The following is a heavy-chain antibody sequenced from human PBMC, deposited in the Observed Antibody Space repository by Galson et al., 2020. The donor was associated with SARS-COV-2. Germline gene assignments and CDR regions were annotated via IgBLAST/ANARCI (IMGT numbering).Heavy chain of an antibody. D-gene: IGHD3-22*01. Sequence: GGSLRLSCAASGFTFSSYAMHWVRQAPGKGLEWVAVISYDGSNKYYADSVKGRFTISRDNSKNTLYLQMNSLRAEDTAVYYCARIAAPDYYDSSGYYWYFDLWGRGTLVTVSS. CDR2: ISYDGSNK. CDR1: GFTFSSYA. CDR3: ARIAAPDYYDSSGYYWYFDL. V-gene: IGHV3-30*04. J-gene: IGHJ2*01.